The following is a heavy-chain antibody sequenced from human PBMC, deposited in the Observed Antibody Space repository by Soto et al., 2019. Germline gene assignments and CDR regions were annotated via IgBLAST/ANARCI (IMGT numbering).Heavy chain of an antibody. CDR2: IIPIFGTT. CDR1: GGTFSSYA. D-gene: IGHD3-10*01. V-gene: IGHV1-69*01. J-gene: IGHJ3*02. CDR3: AGSYKYGSGTFDAFDI. Sequence: QVQLVQSGTEVKKPGSSVKVSCKASGGTFSSYAISWVRQAPGQGLEWMGGIIPIFGTTNYAQRFQGRGSITADEYTSTTYMELSSLRSEDTAVYYCAGSYKYGSGTFDAFDIWGQGTLVTVSS.